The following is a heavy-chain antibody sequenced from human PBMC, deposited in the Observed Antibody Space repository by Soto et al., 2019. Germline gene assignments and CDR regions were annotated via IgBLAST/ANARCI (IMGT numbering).Heavy chain of an antibody. CDR1: GDSVSSNSAA. CDR2: TYYRSKWYV. V-gene: IGHV6-1*01. CDR3: TRALSGSGPDS. Sequence: SQTLSLTCAIPGDSVSSNSAAWNWFRQSTSRGLEWLGRTYYRSKWYVDYAVSLKSRISINPDTSKNQFSLQLNSVTPDDTAIYYCTRALSGSGPDSWGQGTLVTVSS. D-gene: IGHD6-19*01. J-gene: IGHJ4*02.